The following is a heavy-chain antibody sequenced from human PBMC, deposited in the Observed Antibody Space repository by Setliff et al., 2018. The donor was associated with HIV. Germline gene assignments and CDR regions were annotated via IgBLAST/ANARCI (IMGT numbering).Heavy chain of an antibody. CDR1: GASLNSGSYF. CDR2: IYTSGDT. J-gene: IGHJ1*01. CDR3: AREAEQDYDVVTETLVEGAYIQF. Sequence: SETLSLTCSVSGASLNSGSYFWSWVRQPAGKGLEWIGRIYTSGDTNYNPSLKSRVTISMDTSKKQFSLKLRSVTATDTAVYYCAREAEQDYDVVTETLVEGAYIQFWGQGSLVTVS. V-gene: IGHV4-61*02. D-gene: IGHD3-9*01.